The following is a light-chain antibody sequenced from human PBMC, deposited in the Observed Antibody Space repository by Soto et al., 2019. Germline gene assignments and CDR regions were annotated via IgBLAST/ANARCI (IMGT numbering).Light chain of an antibody. V-gene: IGKV3-20*01. J-gene: IGKJ1*01. CDR1: QSVSSSY. CDR3: QQYDSSQWT. Sequence: EIVLTQSPGTLSLSPGERATLSCRASQSVSSSYLAWYQQKPGQAPKFLIYGVSSRATGIPDRFSGSGSGTDFTLTISRLEPEDFPVYYCQQYDSSQWTFGQGTKVEIK. CDR2: GVS.